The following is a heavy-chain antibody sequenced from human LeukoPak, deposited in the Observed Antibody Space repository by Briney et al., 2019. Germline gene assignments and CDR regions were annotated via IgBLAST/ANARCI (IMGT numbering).Heavy chain of an antibody. Sequence: PGGSLRLSCAASGFTFSNYEMNWVRQAPGKGREWFSYISNIGTTIYYTDSVKGRFTISRDNAQNSLYLQMNSLRAEDTAVYYCARAVAGTPIDYWGQGTLVTVSS. CDR1: GFTFSNYE. V-gene: IGHV3-48*03. CDR2: ISNIGTTI. D-gene: IGHD6-19*01. J-gene: IGHJ4*02. CDR3: ARAVAGTPIDY.